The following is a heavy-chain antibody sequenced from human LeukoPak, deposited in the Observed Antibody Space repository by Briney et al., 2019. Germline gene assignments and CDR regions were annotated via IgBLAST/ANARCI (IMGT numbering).Heavy chain of an antibody. J-gene: IGHJ5*02. CDR2: IYWNGDK. CDR3: AHVLIAAAPPSFDP. D-gene: IGHD6-13*01. V-gene: IGHV2-5*01. Sequence: SGPTLVNPTQTLTLTCTFSGFSLSTSGVGVGWFRQPPGKALEWLALIYWNGDKRYSPSLQSRFTITKDTSKNQVVLTMTNMDPVDTATYYCAHVLIAAAPPSFDPWGQGTLVTVSS. CDR1: GFSLSTSGVG.